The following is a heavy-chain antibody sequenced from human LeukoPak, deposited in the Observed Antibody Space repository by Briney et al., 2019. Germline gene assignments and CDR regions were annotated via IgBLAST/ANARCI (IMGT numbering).Heavy chain of an antibody. J-gene: IGHJ4*02. CDR3: ARYLSNYDFWSGYYIDY. CDR2: INHSGST. CDR1: GGSFSGYY. D-gene: IGHD3-3*01. Sequence: SETLSLTCAVYGGSFSGYYWSWIRQPPGKGLEWIGEINHSGSTNCNPSLKSRVTISIDTSKNQFSLKLSSVTAADTAVYYCARYLSNYDFWSGYYIDYWGQGTLVTVSS. V-gene: IGHV4-34*01.